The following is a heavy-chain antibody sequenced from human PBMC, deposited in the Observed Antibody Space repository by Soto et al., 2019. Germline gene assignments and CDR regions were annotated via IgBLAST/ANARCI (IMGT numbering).Heavy chain of an antibody. V-gene: IGHV1-3*01. CDR2: INAGNGNT. CDR3: ARDQPLRYCTNGVCYETYNWFDP. Sequence: GESLKISCEGSGYTFTNYWIAWVRQAPGQRLEWMGWINAGNGNTKYSQKFQGRVTITRDTSASTAYMELSSLRSEDTAVYYCARDQPLRYCTNGVCYETYNWFDPWGQGTLVTVSS. J-gene: IGHJ5*02. D-gene: IGHD2-8*01. CDR1: GYTFTNYW.